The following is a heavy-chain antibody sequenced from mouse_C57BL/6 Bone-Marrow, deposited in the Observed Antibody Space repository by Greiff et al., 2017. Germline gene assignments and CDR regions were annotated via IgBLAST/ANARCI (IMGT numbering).Heavy chain of an antibody. D-gene: IGHD2-1*01. Sequence: QVQLQQPGAELVKPGASVKMSCKASGYTFTSYWITWVKQRPGPGLEWIGDIYPGSGSTNYNEKFKSKATLTVDTSSSTAYMQLSSLTSEDSAVYYCARGVTTSPFYAMDYWGQGTSVTVSS. CDR1: GYTFTSYW. V-gene: IGHV1-55*01. J-gene: IGHJ4*01. CDR2: IYPGSGST. CDR3: ARGVTTSPFYAMDY.